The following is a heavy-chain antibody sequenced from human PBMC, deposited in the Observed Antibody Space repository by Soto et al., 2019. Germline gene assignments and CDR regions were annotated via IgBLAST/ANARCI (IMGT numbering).Heavy chain of an antibody. CDR1: GFTFDDYA. CDR3: AKDLAPEVGIAAPQRGNYYYYYGMDV. CDR2: ISWDGGST. D-gene: IGHD6-13*01. Sequence: GGSLRLSCAASGFTFDDYAMHWVRQAPGKGLEWVSLISWDGGSTYYADSVKGRFTISRDNSKNSLYLQMNSLRAEDTALDYCAKDLAPEVGIAAPQRGNYYYYYGMDVWGQGTTVTVSS. V-gene: IGHV3-43D*03. J-gene: IGHJ6*02.